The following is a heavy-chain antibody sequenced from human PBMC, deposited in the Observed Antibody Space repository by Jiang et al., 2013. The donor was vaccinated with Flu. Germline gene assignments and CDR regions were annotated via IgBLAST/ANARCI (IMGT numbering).Heavy chain of an antibody. CDR2: IYYRGST. D-gene: IGHD3-10*01. V-gene: IGHV4-59*13. CDR1: GDSINSYY. Sequence: SGPGLVKPSGTLSPTCTVSGDSINSYYWSWIRQPPGKGLEWLGYIYYRGSTSYNPSLKSRVTISIDTPKNQFSLKLTSVTAADTAVYYCARGNYYGSGTFNGNWFDPWGQGTLVTVSS. J-gene: IGHJ5*02. CDR3: ARGNYYGSGTFNGNWFDP.